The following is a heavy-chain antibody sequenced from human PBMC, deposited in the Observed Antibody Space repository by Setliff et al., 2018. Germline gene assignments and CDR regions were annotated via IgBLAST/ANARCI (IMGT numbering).Heavy chain of an antibody. CDR3: ARMTGFLYMDV. Sequence: PSETLSLTCAVSGDSISSGNWWSWVRQPPEKGLEWIGEINHSGNTNYNPSLKSRVTISVDTSKNQFSLKLNSVTAADTAVYYCARMTGFLYMDVWGKGTPVTVS. J-gene: IGHJ6*04. CDR2: INHSGNT. V-gene: IGHV4-4*02. CDR1: GDSISSGNW. D-gene: IGHD3-3*01.